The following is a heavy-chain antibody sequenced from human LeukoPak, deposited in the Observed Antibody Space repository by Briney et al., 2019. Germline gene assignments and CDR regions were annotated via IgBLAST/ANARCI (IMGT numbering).Heavy chain of an antibody. J-gene: IGHJ4*02. V-gene: IGHV4-59*08. CDR1: GGSIRSYY. CDR3: ARQNYGAAPLRY. Sequence: SETLSLTCTVPGGSIRSYYWSWIRQPPGKGLEWIGYIFYSGSTNYNPSLKSRVTISVDTSKNQFSLKLSSVTAADTAVYYCARQNYGAAPLRYWGQGTLVTVSS. CDR2: IFYSGST. D-gene: IGHD4/OR15-4a*01.